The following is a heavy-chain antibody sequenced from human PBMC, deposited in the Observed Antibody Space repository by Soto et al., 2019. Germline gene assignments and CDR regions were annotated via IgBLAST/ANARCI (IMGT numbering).Heavy chain of an antibody. J-gene: IGHJ5*02. V-gene: IGHV4-61*03. CDR1: GASISGGTYY. Sequence: SETLSLTCTVSGASISGGTYYWTWIRQAPGKGLEWVGHIYYTGSTNYNPALNDRVTISVDTSKNHFSLQLTSVAAADTAVYYCARGAGFNYASTWFDIWGQGTLVTVSS. CDR3: ARGAGFNYASTWFDI. D-gene: IGHD2-2*01. CDR2: IYYTGST.